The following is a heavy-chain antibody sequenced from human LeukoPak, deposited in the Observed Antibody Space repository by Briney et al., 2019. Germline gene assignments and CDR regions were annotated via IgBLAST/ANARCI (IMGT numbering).Heavy chain of an antibody. D-gene: IGHD6-19*01. CDR1: GYTFTDYA. V-gene: IGHV1-3*03. J-gene: IGHJ4*02. CDR3: AGGGKQWRGGNYFDS. CDR2: ITTGRGDT. Sequence: GASVKVSCKASGYTFTDYALHWVRQAPGQSLEWMGWITTGRGDTQYSQAFQRRITITRDKSASTVSMDLSALRSEDTAVYYCAGGGKQWRGGNYFDSWGEGTLLAVPS.